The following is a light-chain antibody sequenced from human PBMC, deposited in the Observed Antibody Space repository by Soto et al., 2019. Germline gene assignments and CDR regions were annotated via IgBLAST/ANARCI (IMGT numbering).Light chain of an antibody. Sequence: QSALTQPASVSGSPGQSITISCTGTSSDIGTYNLVSWYQQHPGKAPKLIIYEATKRPSGVSNRFSGSKSGNTASLTISGLQTEAEADYYCCSYAGGSTLVFGGGTKVTVL. CDR3: CSYAGGSTLV. CDR1: SSDIGTYNL. CDR2: EAT. J-gene: IGLJ3*02. V-gene: IGLV2-23*01.